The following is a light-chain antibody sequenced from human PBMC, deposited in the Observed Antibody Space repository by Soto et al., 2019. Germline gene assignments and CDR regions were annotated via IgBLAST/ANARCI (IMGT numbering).Light chain of an antibody. Sequence: EIVLTQSPGTLSLSAGERATLSCRASQNIATNYFAWYQQKPGQAPRLLIYAASSRAAGIPDRFSGSGSGTDFTLTINRLEPEDFAVYYCQQFGNSPQTFGQGTKVEIK. CDR2: AAS. CDR3: QQFGNSPQT. J-gene: IGKJ1*01. V-gene: IGKV3-20*01. CDR1: QNIATNY.